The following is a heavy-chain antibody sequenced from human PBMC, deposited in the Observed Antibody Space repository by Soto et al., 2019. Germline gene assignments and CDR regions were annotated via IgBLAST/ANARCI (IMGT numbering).Heavy chain of an antibody. CDR1: GFSLSTSGMC. CDR3: PRTPPMVTNYYYYGMDV. D-gene: IGHD2-21*02. J-gene: IGHJ6*02. V-gene: IGHV2-70*01. CDR2: IDWDDDK. Sequence: SGPTLVNPTQTLTLTCTFSGFSLSTSGMCVSWIRQPPGKALEWLALIDWDDDKYYSTSLKTRLTISKDTSKNQVVLTMTNMDPETTATYYAPRTPPMVTNYYYYGMDVWGQGTTVTVSS.